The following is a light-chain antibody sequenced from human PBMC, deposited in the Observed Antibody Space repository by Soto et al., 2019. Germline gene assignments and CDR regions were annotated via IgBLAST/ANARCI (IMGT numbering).Light chain of an antibody. CDR2: CAS. Sequence: EIVMTQSPATLSVSPGERATLSCRASQSVSSNLAWYQQKPGQAPRLLIYCASTRATGIPARFSGSGSGTDLTLTISSLQSEDFAVSYCQHDNNCPPWTFGQGTKVEIK. V-gene: IGKV3-15*01. J-gene: IGKJ1*01. CDR3: QHDNNCPPWT. CDR1: QSVSSN.